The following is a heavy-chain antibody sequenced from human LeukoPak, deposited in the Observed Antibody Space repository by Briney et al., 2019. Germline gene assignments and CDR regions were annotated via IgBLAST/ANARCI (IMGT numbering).Heavy chain of an antibody. D-gene: IGHD6-13*01. J-gene: IGHJ4*02. CDR3: ARDQNSSSWEGVLDY. CDR1: GYTFTSYY. Sequence: ASVKVSCKASGYTFTSYYMHWVRQAPGQGLEWMGIINPSGGSTSYAQKFQGKVTMTRDTSTSTVYMELSSLRSEDRAVYYCARDQNSSSWEGVLDYWGQGTLVTVSS. V-gene: IGHV1-46*03. CDR2: INPSGGST.